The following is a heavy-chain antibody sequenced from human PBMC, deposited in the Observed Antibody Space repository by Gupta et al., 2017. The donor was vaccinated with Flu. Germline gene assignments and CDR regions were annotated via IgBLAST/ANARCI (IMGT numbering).Heavy chain of an antibody. CDR3: YGQGH. CDR1: GASISGSSDN. Sequence: GASISGSSDNWGWIRQPPGKGLEWIGSIYYSRTTYYNTSLNSRLTMSIDASKNQFSLKLTSVTAADTAVYFCYGQGHWGQGTLVTVSS. CDR2: IYYSRTT. J-gene: IGHJ4*02. D-gene: IGHD4-17*01. V-gene: IGHV4-39*01.